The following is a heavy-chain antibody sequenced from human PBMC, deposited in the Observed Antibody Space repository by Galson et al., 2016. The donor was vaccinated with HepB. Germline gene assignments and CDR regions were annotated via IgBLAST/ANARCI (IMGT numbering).Heavy chain of an antibody. Sequence: ETLSLTCTVSGDSLSNVGRHWGWFRQSPGMGLEYIGSVHSSGTSYYNPSLTRRVAVSADMSRNQFFLSLTSVTAADTAIYYCVRLGTAAAVANRRGSIYWGQGTRVTVSS. CDR2: VHSSGTS. J-gene: IGHJ4*02. D-gene: IGHD6-13*01. CDR3: VRLGTAAAVANRRGSIY. CDR1: GDSLSNVGRH. V-gene: IGHV4-39*01.